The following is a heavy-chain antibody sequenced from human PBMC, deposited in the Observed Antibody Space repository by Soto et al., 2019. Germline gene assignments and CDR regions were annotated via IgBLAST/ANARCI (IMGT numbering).Heavy chain of an antibody. Sequence: QVQLVQSGAEVKKPGSSVKVSCKASGGTFSSYAISWVRQAPGQGLEWMGGIIPMFGTTNYAQKFQGRVTITADDSTSTAYMELSSLRSEETAVYYCARVVAVVKSFHYWYFDLWGRGTLVTVSS. CDR1: GGTFSSYA. CDR2: IIPMFGTT. V-gene: IGHV1-69*12. CDR3: ARVVAVVKSFHYWYFDL. D-gene: IGHD2-15*01. J-gene: IGHJ2*01.